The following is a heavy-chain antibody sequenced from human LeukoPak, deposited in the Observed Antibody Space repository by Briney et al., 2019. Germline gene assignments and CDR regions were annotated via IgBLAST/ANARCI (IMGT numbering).Heavy chain of an antibody. CDR2: IYYSGST. D-gene: IGHD3-3*01. V-gene: IGHV4-31*03. Sequence: SQTLSLTCTVSSGSISSGGYYWSWIRQHPGKGLEWIGYIYYSGSTYYNPSLKSRVTILVDTSKNQFSLKLSSVTAADTAVYYCARDGGYYFDYWGQGTLVTVSS. CDR3: ARDGGYYFDY. J-gene: IGHJ4*02. CDR1: SGSISSGGYY.